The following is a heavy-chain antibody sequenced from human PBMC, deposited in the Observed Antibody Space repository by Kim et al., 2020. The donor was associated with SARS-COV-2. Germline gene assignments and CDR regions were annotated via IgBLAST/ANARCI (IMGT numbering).Heavy chain of an antibody. Sequence: GGSLRRSCAASGFAFDDRGMSWVRQVPGKGLEWVSGINWNGDSTDYADSVKGRFTISRDNAKNSLFLQMNSLRAEDTALYHCARDRNVVVVTNTYFDLWG. V-gene: IGHV3-20*01. CDR1: GFAFDDRG. D-gene: IGHD2-15*01. CDR3: ARDRNVVVVTNTYFDL. CDR2: INWNGDST. J-gene: IGHJ2*01.